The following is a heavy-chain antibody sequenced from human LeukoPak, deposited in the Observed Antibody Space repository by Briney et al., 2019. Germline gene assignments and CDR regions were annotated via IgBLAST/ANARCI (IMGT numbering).Heavy chain of an antibody. D-gene: IGHD1-26*01. J-gene: IGHJ4*02. Sequence: ASVKVSCKTSGYTFTDYYIHWVRQAPGQGLEWVGWIVPNGGGTKYAQKFQGRVTMTRDTSISTAYMELSRLRYDDTAVYYCATLGATSFDYWGQGALVTVSS. CDR2: IVPNGGGT. V-gene: IGHV1-2*02. CDR1: GYTFTDYY. CDR3: ATLGATSFDY.